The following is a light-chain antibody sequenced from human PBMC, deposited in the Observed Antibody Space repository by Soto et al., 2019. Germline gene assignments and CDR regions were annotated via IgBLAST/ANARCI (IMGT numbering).Light chain of an antibody. CDR3: QQSYSIPWT. CDR1: QSISRS. CDR2: PAS. J-gene: IGKJ1*01. V-gene: IGKV1-39*01. Sequence: DLQMIQSPSSLSASVGDRLTITCLALQSISRSFNWYEQKGGKAPKLLIYPASSLQSGVPSRYSGSGSGTDFTLTISSLQPEDFETDSCQQSYSIPWTFGQGTKVDIK.